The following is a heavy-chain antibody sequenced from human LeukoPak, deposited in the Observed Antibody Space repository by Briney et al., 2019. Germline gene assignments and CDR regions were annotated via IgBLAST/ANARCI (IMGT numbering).Heavy chain of an antibody. J-gene: IGHJ4*02. CDR1: GGTFSSYA. V-gene: IGHV1-69*06. CDR3: ARVAPYCSSTSCYFNY. D-gene: IGHD2-2*01. CDR2: IIPIFGTA. Sequence: SVKVSCKASGGTFSSYAISWVRQAPGQGLEWMGGIIPIFGTANYAQEFQGRVTITADKSTSTAHMELSSLRSEDTAVYYCARVAPYCSSTSCYFNYWGQGTLVTVSS.